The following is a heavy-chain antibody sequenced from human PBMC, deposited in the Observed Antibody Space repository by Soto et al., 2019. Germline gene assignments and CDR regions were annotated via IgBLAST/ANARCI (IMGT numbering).Heavy chain of an antibody. D-gene: IGHD3-10*01. CDR1: GGSISTYF. Sequence: SETLSLTCTVSGGSISTYFWSWIRQPPGGTLEWIGYIYASGATTYNPSLESRVTMSVDMPNNEFSLELTSLTAADTAVYYCARSHSFDGSIYHYYFDFWGQGTLVTVS. CDR3: ARSHSFDGSIYHYYFDF. J-gene: IGHJ4*02. V-gene: IGHV4-59*01. CDR2: IYASGAT.